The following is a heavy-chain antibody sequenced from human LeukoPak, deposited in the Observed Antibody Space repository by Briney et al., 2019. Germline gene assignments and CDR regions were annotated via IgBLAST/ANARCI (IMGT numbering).Heavy chain of an antibody. V-gene: IGHV3-21*01. D-gene: IGHD5-12*01. Sequence: PGGSLRLSCAASGFTFSSYSMNWVRQAPGKGLEWVSSISSSSSYIYYADSVKGRFTISRDNAKNSLYLQMNSLRAEDTAVYYCARDHLGGDSGYDYWGQGTLVTVSS. CDR1: GFTFSSYS. J-gene: IGHJ4*02. CDR2: ISSSSSYI. CDR3: ARDHLGGDSGYDY.